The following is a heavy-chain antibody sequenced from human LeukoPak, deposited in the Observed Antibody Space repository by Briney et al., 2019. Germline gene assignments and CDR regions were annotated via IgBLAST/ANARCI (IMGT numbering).Heavy chain of an antibody. Sequence: GGSLRLSCAASGFTFSSYSMNWVRQAPGKGLEWVLSISSSSSYIYYADSVKGRFTISRDNAKNSLYLQMNSRRAEDTAVYYCARGATMIVVALGYWGQGTLVTVSS. D-gene: IGHD3-22*01. CDR1: GFTFSSYS. CDR2: ISSSSSYI. V-gene: IGHV3-21*01. J-gene: IGHJ4*02. CDR3: ARGATMIVVALGY.